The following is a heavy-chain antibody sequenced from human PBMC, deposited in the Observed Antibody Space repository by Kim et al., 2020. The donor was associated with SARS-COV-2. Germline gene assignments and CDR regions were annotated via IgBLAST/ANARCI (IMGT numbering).Heavy chain of an antibody. Sequence: GGSLRLSCAASESSFSSCVMSWVRQVPGKGLEWVSGMTGSGSNTWYADSVKGRFTISRDNSKNTLYLQMNSLRDEDTAVYYCANHPLGTLRDGMDGWGQG. CDR2: MTGSGSNT. CDR3: ANHPLGTLRDGMDG. V-gene: IGHV3-23*01. J-gene: IGHJ6*01. D-gene: IGHD2-8*01. CDR1: ESSFSSCV.